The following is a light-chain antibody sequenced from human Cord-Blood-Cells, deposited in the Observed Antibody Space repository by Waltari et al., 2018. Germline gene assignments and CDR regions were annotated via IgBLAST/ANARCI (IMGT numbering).Light chain of an antibody. V-gene: IGLV2-14*01. CDR2: DVS. Sequence: QSALTQPASVSGSPGQSITISCTGTSSDVGGYHYASWYQQHPGKAPKPMIYDVSNRPSGVSNRFSGSKSGNTASLTISGLQAEDEADYYCSSYTSSSTVVFGGGTKLTVL. J-gene: IGLJ2*01. CDR1: SSDVGGYHY. CDR3: SSYTSSSTVV.